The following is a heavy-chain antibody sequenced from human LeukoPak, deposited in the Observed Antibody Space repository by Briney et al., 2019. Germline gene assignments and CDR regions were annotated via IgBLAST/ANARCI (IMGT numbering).Heavy chain of an antibody. CDR2: IYYSGST. J-gene: IGHJ4*02. Sequence: PSETLSLTCTVSGGSISSSSYYWGWIRQPPGKGLEWIGSIYYSGSTYYNPSLKSRVTISVDTSKNQFSLKLSSVTAADTAVYYCVRGLAARPYFDYWGQGTLVTVSS. CDR3: VRGLAARPYFDY. D-gene: IGHD6-6*01. V-gene: IGHV4-39*01. CDR1: GGSISSSSYY.